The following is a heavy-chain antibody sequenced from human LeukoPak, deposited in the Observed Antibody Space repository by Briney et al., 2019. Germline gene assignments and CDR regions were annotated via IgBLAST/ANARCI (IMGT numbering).Heavy chain of an antibody. V-gene: IGHV3-30*18. CDR3: AKGGASGWLFDY. CDR1: GFTFTVYG. J-gene: IGHJ4*02. CDR2: ISYDGSNK. Sequence: RGSLRLSCAPSGFTFTVYGMHWVRQAPGKGLEWVAVISYDGSNKYYADSVKGRFTISRDNSKNTLYLQMNSLRAEDTAVYYCAKGGASGWLFDYWGQGTLVTVSS. D-gene: IGHD6-19*01.